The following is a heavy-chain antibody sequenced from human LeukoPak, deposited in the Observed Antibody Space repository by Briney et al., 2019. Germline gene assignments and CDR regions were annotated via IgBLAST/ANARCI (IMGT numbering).Heavy chain of an antibody. CDR2: IWYDGSNK. CDR1: GFTFSSYG. D-gene: IGHD4-23*01. CDR3: AREATPYGGNSQV. Sequence: PGGSLRFSCAASGFTFSSYGRHWVRQAPGKGLEWVAVIWYDGSNKYYADSVKGRFTISRDNSKNTLYLQMNSLRAEDTAVYYCAREATPYGGNSQVWGQGTLVTVSS. V-gene: IGHV3-33*01. J-gene: IGHJ4*02.